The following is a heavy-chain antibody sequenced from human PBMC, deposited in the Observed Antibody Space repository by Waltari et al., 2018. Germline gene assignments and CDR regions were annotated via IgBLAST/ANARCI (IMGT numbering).Heavy chain of an antibody. CDR2: IGSKGVNT. CDR3: AKYREDGRLRDFDY. Sequence: EVQLVESGGGLKQPGGSMRPSCAASGFTCDNYPMTWVRQAPGKGLGCVSVIGSKGVNTYYTDSVKGRFTISRDNAKNTVYLQMNSLRVEDTALYYCAKYREDGRLRDFDYWGQGTLVTVSS. CDR1: GFTCDNYP. J-gene: IGHJ4*02. V-gene: IGHV3-23*04.